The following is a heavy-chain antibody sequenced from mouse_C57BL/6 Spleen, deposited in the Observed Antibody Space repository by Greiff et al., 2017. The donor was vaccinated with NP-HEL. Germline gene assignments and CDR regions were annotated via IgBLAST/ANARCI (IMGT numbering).Heavy chain of an antibody. D-gene: IGHD1-1*01. CDR1: GYSFTSYY. Sequence: VQLQQSGPELVKPGASVKISCKASGYSFTSYYIHWVKQRPGQGLEWIGWLYPGSGNTKYNEKFKGKATLTADTSSSPAYMQRSSLTSEDSAVYYCARWDTTVGRYFDVWGTGTTVTVSS. V-gene: IGHV1-66*01. CDR3: ARWDTTVGRYFDV. CDR2: LYPGSGNT. J-gene: IGHJ1*03.